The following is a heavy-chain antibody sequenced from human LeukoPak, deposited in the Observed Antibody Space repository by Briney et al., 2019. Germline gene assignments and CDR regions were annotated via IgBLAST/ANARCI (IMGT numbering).Heavy chain of an antibody. CDR2: INPSGGST. Sequence: AASVKVSCKASGYTFTSYYMHWVRQAPGQGLEWMGIINPSGGSTSYAQKFQGRVTMTRDTSTSTVYMELSSLRSDDTAVYYCARVGQWLILVGGDAFDIWGQGTMVTVSS. J-gene: IGHJ3*02. CDR3: ARVGQWLILVGGDAFDI. CDR1: GYTFTSYY. V-gene: IGHV1-46*01. D-gene: IGHD6-19*01.